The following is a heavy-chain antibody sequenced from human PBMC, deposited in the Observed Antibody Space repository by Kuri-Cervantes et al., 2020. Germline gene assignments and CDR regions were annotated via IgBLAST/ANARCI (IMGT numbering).Heavy chain of an antibody. CDR3: ARDADCSGGSCPMDV. J-gene: IGHJ6*03. V-gene: IGHV4-59*13. D-gene: IGHD2-15*01. Sequence: SETLSLTCTVSGGSISSYYWSWIRQPPGKGLEWIGYIYYSGSTNYNPSLKSRVTISVDTSKNQFSLKLSSVTAADTAVYYCARDADCSGGSCPMDVWGKGTTVTVSS. CDR2: IYYSGST. CDR1: GGSISSYY.